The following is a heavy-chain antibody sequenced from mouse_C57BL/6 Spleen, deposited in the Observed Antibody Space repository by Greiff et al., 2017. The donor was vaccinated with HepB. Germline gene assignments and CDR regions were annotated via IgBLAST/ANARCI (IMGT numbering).Heavy chain of an antibody. D-gene: IGHD1-2*01. CDR2: ISSGSSTI. Sequence: EVKLVESGGGLVKPGGSLKLSCAASGFTFSDYGMHWVRQAPEKGLEWVAYISSGSSTIYYADTVKGRFTISRDNAKNTLFLQMTSLRSEDTAMYYCARRLRNYFDYWGQGTTLTVSS. CDR3: ARRLRNYFDY. V-gene: IGHV5-17*01. J-gene: IGHJ2*01. CDR1: GFTFSDYG.